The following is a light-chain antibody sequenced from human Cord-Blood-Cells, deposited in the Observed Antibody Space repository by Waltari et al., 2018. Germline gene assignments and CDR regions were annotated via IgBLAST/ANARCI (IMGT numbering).Light chain of an antibody. CDR3: SSYTSSSTSWV. V-gene: IGLV2-14*01. J-gene: IGLJ3*02. Sequence: QSALTQPASVSGSPGQSLTISCTGTSSDVGGYTYVACYQQHPGKAPKLIIYDVSTRPSGVSNRFSGSKSGNAASLTISGLQAEDEADYYCSSYTSSSTSWVFGGGTKLTVL. CDR2: DVS. CDR1: SSDVGGYTY.